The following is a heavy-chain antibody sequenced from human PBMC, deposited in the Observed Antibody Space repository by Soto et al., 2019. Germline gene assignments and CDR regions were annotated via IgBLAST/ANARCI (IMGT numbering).Heavy chain of an antibody. CDR1: RGTFSIYT. CDR2: IIPILGIA. Sequence: QVQLVQSGAEAKKPGSSVKVSCKASRGTFSIYTISWVRQAPGQGLEWMGRIIPILGIANYAQKFQGRVTITADKSTSTAYMELSSLRSEDTAVYYCARRRDGDNYWCDPWGQGTLVTVSS. CDR3: ARRRDGDNYWCDP. V-gene: IGHV1-69*02. J-gene: IGHJ5*02. D-gene: IGHD2-15*01.